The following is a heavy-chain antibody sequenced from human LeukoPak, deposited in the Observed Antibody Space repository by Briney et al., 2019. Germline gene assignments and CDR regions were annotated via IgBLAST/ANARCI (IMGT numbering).Heavy chain of an antibody. J-gene: IGHJ4*02. CDR3: ARVHYDSNAYYFAY. Sequence: GSLRLSCAASGFTFSSSAMSWVRQAPGKGLEWVGYIYYSGSTNYNPSLMSRLTISVDTSKNQVSLKLSSVTAADTAMYYCARVHYDSNAYYFAYWGQGTLVTVSS. CDR1: GFTFSSSA. CDR2: IYYSGST. D-gene: IGHD3-22*01. V-gene: IGHV4-59*01.